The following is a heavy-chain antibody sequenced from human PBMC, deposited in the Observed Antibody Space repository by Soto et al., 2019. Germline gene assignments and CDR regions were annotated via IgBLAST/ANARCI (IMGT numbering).Heavy chain of an antibody. D-gene: IGHD4-17*01. J-gene: IGHJ3*02. CDR2: IWYDGSNK. Sequence: GGSLRLSCAASGFTFSSYGMHCVRQAPCKGLEWVAVIWYDGSNKYYADSVKGRFTISRDYSKNTLYLQMNSLRAEDTAVYYCARDGATVVTMGAFDIWGQGTMVTVS. CDR3: ARDGATVVTMGAFDI. V-gene: IGHV3-33*01. CDR1: GFTFSSYG.